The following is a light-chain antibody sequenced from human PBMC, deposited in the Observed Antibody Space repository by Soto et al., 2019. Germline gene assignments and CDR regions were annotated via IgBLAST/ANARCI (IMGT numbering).Light chain of an antibody. CDR2: SNN. J-gene: IGLJ3*02. Sequence: QSVLTQPPSAPGTPGQRVSISCSGSSSNIGSNSVYWYQQLPVTAPKLLISSNNQRPSGVPDRFSGSKSGTSASLAISGLRSEDEADYYCAAWDDSLTAWVFGGGTKRTVL. CDR1: SSNIGSNS. CDR3: AAWDDSLTAWV. V-gene: IGLV1-47*02.